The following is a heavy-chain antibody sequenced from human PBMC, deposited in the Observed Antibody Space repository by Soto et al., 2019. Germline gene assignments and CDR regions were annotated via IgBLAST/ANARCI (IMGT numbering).Heavy chain of an antibody. CDR2: ISSSGSTI. J-gene: IGHJ4*02. D-gene: IGHD6-19*01. CDR1: GFTFSSYE. Sequence: EVQLVESGGGLVQPGGSLRLSCAASGFTFSSYEMNWVRQAPGKGLEWVSYISSSGSTIYYADSVKGRFTISRDNAQNSLDLQMNGLGAEDTAVYYWARGQYSSGGGYFDYWGQETLVTVSS. CDR3: ARGQYSSGGGYFDY. V-gene: IGHV3-48*03.